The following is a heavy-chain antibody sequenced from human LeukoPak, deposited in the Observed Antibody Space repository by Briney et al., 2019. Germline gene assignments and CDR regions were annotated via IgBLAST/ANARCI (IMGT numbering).Heavy chain of an antibody. CDR2: ISVSGGGT. D-gene: IGHD2-8*01. CDR1: GFTFSAYA. J-gene: IGHJ1*01. V-gene: IGHV3-23*01. Sequence: GGSLRLSCVASGFTFSAYAMTWVRQAPGKGLEWVSSISVSGGGTYYADSVRGRFTISRDNSKNTLYLQMNSLRAEDTAVYYCAKDLPNPGTSRHFQYWGQGTLVTVSS. CDR3: AKDLPNPGTSRHFQY.